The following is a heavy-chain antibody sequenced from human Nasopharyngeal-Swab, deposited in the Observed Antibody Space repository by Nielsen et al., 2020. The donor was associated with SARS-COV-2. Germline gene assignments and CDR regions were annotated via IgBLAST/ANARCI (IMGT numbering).Heavy chain of an antibody. CDR3: ARAHRLDY. CDR1: GFTFSSYW. D-gene: IGHD1-14*01. CDR2: IKQDGSEK. Sequence: GALKISCAASGFTFSSYWMSWVRQAPGKGLEWVANIKQDGSEKYYVDSVKGRFTISRDNAKDSLYLQMNSLRAEDTAVYYCARAHRLDYWGQGTLVTVSS. V-gene: IGHV3-7*01. J-gene: IGHJ4*02.